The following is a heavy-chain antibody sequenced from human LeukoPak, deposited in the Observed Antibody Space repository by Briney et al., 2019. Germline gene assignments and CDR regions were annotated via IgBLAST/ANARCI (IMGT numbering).Heavy chain of an antibody. CDR3: ARGKEVITMLRGLKPGYYFDY. CDR2: IYYSGST. Sequence: SETLSLTCTVSGGSISSSSYYWGWIRQPPGKGLEWIGSIYYSGSTYYNPSLKSRVTISVDTSKNQFSLKLNSVTAADTAVCYCARGKEVITMLRGLKPGYYFDYWGQGTLVTVSS. J-gene: IGHJ4*02. CDR1: GGSISSSSYY. D-gene: IGHD3-10*01. V-gene: IGHV4-39*07.